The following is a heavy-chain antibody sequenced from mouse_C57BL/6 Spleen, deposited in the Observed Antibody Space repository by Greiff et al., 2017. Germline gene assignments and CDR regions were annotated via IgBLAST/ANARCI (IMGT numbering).Heavy chain of an antibody. D-gene: IGHD1-1*01. CDR2: ISNGGGST. Sequence: EVKLVESGGGLVQPGGSLKLSCAASGFTFSDYYMYWVRQTPEKRLEWVAYISNGGGSTYYPDTVKGRFTISRDNAKNTLYLQMSRLKSEDTAMYYCARRYGSSYRYFDVWGTGTTVTVSS. CDR1: GFTFSDYY. V-gene: IGHV5-12*01. CDR3: ARRYGSSYRYFDV. J-gene: IGHJ1*03.